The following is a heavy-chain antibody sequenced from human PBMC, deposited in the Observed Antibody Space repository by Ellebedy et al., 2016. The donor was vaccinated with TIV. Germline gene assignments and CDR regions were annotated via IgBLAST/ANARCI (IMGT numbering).Heavy chain of an antibody. CDR3: ATASHYDFWSGTINP. D-gene: IGHD3-3*01. Sequence: ASVKVSCXVSGYTLTELSMHWVRQAPGKGLEWMGGFDPEDGETIYAQKFQGRVTMTEDTSTDTAYMELSSLRSEDTAVYYCATASHYDFWSGTINPWGQGTLVTVSS. J-gene: IGHJ5*02. V-gene: IGHV1-24*01. CDR1: GYTLTELS. CDR2: FDPEDGET.